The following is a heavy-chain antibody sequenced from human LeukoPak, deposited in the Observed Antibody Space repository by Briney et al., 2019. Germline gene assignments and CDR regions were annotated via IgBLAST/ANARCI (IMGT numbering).Heavy chain of an antibody. CDR1: GFTFSNTW. J-gene: IGHJ4*02. CDR2: IGSSSIYK. Sequence: GGSLRLSCAASGFTFSNTWMSWVRQAPGKGLEWVSFIGSSSIYKYYADSVKGRFTISRDNAKNSLYLQMNSLRAEDTGVYYCAREFSGFDYWGRGTAVTVSS. D-gene: IGHD2/OR15-2a*01. CDR3: AREFSGFDY. V-gene: IGHV3-21*01.